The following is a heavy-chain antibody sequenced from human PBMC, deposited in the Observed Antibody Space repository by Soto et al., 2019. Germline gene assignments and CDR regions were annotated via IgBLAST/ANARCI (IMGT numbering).Heavy chain of an antibody. D-gene: IGHD5-18*01. V-gene: IGHV1-18*01. CDR1: GCTFTRYG. Sequence: AAVKVSCKACGCTFTRYGISWVRQAPGQGLEWMGWISAYNGNTNYAQKLQGRVTMTTDTSTSTAYMELRSLRSGDTAVYYCALYSYGGFDYWGQGTLVTVSS. J-gene: IGHJ4*02. CDR3: ALYSYGGFDY. CDR2: ISAYNGNT.